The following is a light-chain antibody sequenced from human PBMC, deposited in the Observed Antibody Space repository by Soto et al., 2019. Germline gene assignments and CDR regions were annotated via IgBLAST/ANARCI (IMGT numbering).Light chain of an antibody. J-gene: IGKJ2*01. Sequence: AIQMTQSPSSLSVSVGDRVTITCRASQDIRNDLGWYKQKPGRAPKLLIYGTSNLQSGVPSRFSGSGSGTDFTLTISSLQPEDFAIYYCLQDYISPYTFGQGTKLEIK. V-gene: IGKV1-6*01. CDR1: QDIRND. CDR3: LQDYISPYT. CDR2: GTS.